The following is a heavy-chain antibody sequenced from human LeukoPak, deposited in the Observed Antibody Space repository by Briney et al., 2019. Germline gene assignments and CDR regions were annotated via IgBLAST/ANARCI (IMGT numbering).Heavy chain of an antibody. J-gene: IGHJ5*02. V-gene: IGHV1-69*06. CDR1: GGTFSSYT. Sequence: GASVKVSCKASGGTFSSYTITWVRQAPGQGLEWMGGIIPIFGTANYAQKFQGRVTITADKSTSTVYMELSSLRSEDTAVYYCARDFTPYDSSAVAGPWGQGTLVTVSS. CDR3: ARDFTPYDSSAVAGP. D-gene: IGHD3-22*01. CDR2: IIPIFGTA.